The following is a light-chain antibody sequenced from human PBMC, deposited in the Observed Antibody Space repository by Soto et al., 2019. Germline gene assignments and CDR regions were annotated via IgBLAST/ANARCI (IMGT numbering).Light chain of an antibody. V-gene: IGLV8-61*01. J-gene: IGLJ1*01. CDR2: STK. Sequence: QTVVTQEPSFSVSPGGTVTLTCGLSSGSVSTSYYPSWYQQTPGQAPRTLIYSTKTRSSGVPDRFSGSILGNKAALTITGAQADDESDYHCVLYMGGGNYVFGTGTKVTV. CDR3: VLYMGGGNYV. CDR1: SGSVSTSYY.